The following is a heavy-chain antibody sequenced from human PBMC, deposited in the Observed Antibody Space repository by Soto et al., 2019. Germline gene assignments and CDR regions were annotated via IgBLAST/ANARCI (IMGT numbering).Heavy chain of an antibody. CDR1: GGSISSYY. CDR3: ARGVAVAGKRFDP. J-gene: IGHJ5*02. D-gene: IGHD6-19*01. Sequence: SETLSLTCTVSGGSISSYYWSWIRQPPGKGLEWIGYIYYSGSASYNPSLKSRVSISVDTSKNQFSLKLSSVTAADTAVYYCARGVAVAGKRFDPWGQGTLVTVSS. CDR2: IYYSGSA. V-gene: IGHV4-59*01.